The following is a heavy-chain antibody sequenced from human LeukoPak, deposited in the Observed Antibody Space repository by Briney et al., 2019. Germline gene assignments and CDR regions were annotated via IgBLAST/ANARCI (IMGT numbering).Heavy chain of an antibody. CDR1: GGSISSYY. Sequence: SETLSLTCTVSGGSISSYYWSWIRQPPGKGLEWIGYIYYSGSTNYNPSLKSRVTISVDTSKNQFSLKLSSVTAADTAVYYCARYFDWLQHYWYFDLWGRGTLVTVSS. V-gene: IGHV4-59*01. CDR2: IYYSGST. D-gene: IGHD3-9*01. J-gene: IGHJ2*01. CDR3: ARYFDWLQHYWYFDL.